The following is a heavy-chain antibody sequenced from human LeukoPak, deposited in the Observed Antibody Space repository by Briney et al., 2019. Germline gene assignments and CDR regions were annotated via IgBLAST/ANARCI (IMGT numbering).Heavy chain of an antibody. J-gene: IGHJ4*02. CDR3: AGGTGFIIKD. Sequence: GGSLRLSCAASGFTFSSYAMSWVRQAPGKGLEWVANIKQDGSEKNYVDSVKGRFTISRDNAKNSLYLQMNNLRVEDTAMYYCAGGTGFIIKDWGQGTLVTVSS. CDR2: IKQDGSEK. D-gene: IGHD3-9*01. V-gene: IGHV3-7*03. CDR1: GFTFSSYA.